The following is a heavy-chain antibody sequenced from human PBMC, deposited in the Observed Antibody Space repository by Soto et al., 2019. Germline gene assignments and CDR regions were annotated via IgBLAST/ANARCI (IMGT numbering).Heavy chain of an antibody. Sequence: EVQLLESGGGLVQPGGSLRLSCAASGFTFSSYAMSWVRRAPGKGLEWVSAISGSGGSTYYADSVKGRFTISRDNSKNTLYLQMNSLRAEDTAVYYCAKDLGYSSGWYYYWGQGTLVTVSS. CDR3: AKDLGYSSGWYYY. J-gene: IGHJ4*02. V-gene: IGHV3-23*01. CDR1: GFTFSSYA. D-gene: IGHD6-19*01. CDR2: ISGSGGST.